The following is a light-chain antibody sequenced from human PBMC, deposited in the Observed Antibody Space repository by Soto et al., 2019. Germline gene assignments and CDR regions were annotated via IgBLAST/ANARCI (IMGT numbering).Light chain of an antibody. CDR3: SSYTSSGTRV. Sequence: QSARARPASVSGSPGQSITISCTGTNSDVGGYNYVSWYQQHPGKAPKLMIYEVSNRPSGVSNRFSGSKSGNTASLTISGLQAEDEADYYCSSYTSSGTRVFGTGTKVTVL. CDR2: EVS. V-gene: IGLV2-14*01. J-gene: IGLJ1*01. CDR1: NSDVGGYNY.